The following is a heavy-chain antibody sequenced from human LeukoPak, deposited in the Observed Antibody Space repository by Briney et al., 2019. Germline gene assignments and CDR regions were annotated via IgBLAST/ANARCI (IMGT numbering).Heavy chain of an antibody. CDR3: ARERKYSSGWYVDY. CDR2: INPNSGGT. V-gene: IGHV1-2*06. Sequence: ASVKVSCKASGYTFNGYYMHWVRQAPGQGLEWMGRINPNSGGTNYAQKFQGRVTMTRDTSISTAYMELSRLRSDDTAVYYCARERKYSSGWYVDYWGQGTLVTVSS. CDR1: GYTFNGYY. J-gene: IGHJ4*02. D-gene: IGHD6-19*01.